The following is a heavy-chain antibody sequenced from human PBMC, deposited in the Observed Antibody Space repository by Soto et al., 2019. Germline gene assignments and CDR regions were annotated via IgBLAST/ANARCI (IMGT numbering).Heavy chain of an antibody. V-gene: IGHV4-31*03. D-gene: IGHD3-10*01. J-gene: IGHJ5*02. CDR3: ARVGSYYGSLWFDP. CDR2: IYYSGST. CDR1: GGSISSGGYY. Sequence: TLSLTCTVSGGSISSGGYYWSWIRQHPGKGLEWIGYIYYSGSTYYNPSLKSRVTISVDTSKNQFSLKLSSVTAADTAVYYCARVGSYYGSLWFDPWGQGTLVTVSS.